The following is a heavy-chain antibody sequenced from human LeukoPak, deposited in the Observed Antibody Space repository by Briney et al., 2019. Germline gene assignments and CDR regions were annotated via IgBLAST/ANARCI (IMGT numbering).Heavy chain of an antibody. V-gene: IGHV3-48*01. CDR2: ITSTSDTI. CDR1: GFPFSTYS. Sequence: AGVSLRLSCVTSGFPFSTYSMNWVRQAPGKGLEWLSYITSTSDTIYYADSVKGRFTISRDNAKNSLYLQMNSLRTEDTAVYYCAKGQATEQWLVRWGYFQHWGQGTLVTVSS. J-gene: IGHJ1*01. D-gene: IGHD6-19*01. CDR3: AKGQATEQWLVRWGYFQH.